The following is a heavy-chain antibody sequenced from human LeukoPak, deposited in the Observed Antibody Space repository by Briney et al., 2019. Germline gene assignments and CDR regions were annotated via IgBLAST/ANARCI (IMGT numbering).Heavy chain of an antibody. CDR1: GFTFSNYE. Sequence: GGSLRLSCAASGFTFSNYEMNWVRQAPGKGLDWVAYISRGGRTVDYADSVKGRFTISRDSAKNALYLQMNSLRAEDTAVYYCARDQWLQSDYYMDVWGKGTTVTVSS. V-gene: IGHV3-48*03. CDR3: ARDQWLQSDYYMDV. D-gene: IGHD5-18*01. CDR2: ISRGGRTV. J-gene: IGHJ6*03.